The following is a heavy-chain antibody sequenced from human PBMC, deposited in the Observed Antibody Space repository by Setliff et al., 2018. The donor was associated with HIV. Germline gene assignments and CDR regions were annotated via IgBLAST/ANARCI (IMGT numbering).Heavy chain of an antibody. V-gene: IGHV4-39*01. J-gene: IGHJ4*02. CDR1: GGSISSSSYY. CDR2: GYYGGTT. D-gene: IGHD6-19*01. Sequence: KTSETLSLTCTVSGGSISSSSYYWGWIRQPPGKGLEWIGSGYYGGTTYYNPSLKRRVTISLDTSKNQVSLKVSSVTAADTAVYYCATHDTAYSSRPAGYWGQGTLVTAPQ. CDR3: ATHDTAYSSRPAGY.